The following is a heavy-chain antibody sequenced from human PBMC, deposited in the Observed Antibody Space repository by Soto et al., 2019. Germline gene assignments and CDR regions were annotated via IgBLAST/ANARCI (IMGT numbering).Heavy chain of an antibody. CDR3: ERESAVGAIPPLIMDY. CDR1: GDSVSSNSAA. D-gene: IGHD1-26*01. CDR2: TYYRSKWYN. J-gene: IGHJ4*02. Sequence: LSQTLSLTCAISGDSVSSNSAAWNWIRQSPSRGLEWLGRTYYRSKWYNDYAVSVKSRITINPDTSKNQFSLQLNSVTPEDTAVYYCERESAVGAIPPLIMDYWRQGKLVTGSS. V-gene: IGHV6-1*01.